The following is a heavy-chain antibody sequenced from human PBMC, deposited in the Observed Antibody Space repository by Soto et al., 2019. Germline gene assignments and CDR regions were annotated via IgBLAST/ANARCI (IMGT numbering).Heavy chain of an antibody. J-gene: IGHJ4*02. CDR3: WRHDKTALPPLDS. V-gene: IGHV1-69*06. Sequence: QVHLVQSGAAVKSTGSAVKVSCKVSGAGDTFSNYGLNWMRQAPGQGIEWMGGTIPAFGTANYAQKFQGRVTLTPDTSPTTAYMELSSLRSDDTAVYYCWRHDKTALPPLDSWGQGTLVSVSS. D-gene: IGHD1-1*01. CDR1: GAGDTFSNYG. CDR2: TIPAFGTA.